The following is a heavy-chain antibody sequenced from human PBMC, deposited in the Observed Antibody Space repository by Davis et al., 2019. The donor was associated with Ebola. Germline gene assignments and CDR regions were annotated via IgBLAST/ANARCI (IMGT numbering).Heavy chain of an antibody. CDR2: INSDGSST. Sequence: GESLKISCAASGFTFSSYWMHWVRQAPGKGLVWVSRINSDGSSTSYADSVKGRFTISRDNAKNSLYLQMNSLRDEDTAVYYCARGKELRYFACMDVWGQGTTVTVSS. J-gene: IGHJ6*02. D-gene: IGHD3-9*01. CDR1: GFTFSSYW. V-gene: IGHV3-74*01. CDR3: ARGKELRYFACMDV.